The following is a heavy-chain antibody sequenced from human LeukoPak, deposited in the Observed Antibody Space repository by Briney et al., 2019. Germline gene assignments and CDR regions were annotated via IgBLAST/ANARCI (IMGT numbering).Heavy chain of an antibody. V-gene: IGHV4-34*01. CDR2: INHSGST. Sequence: SETLSLTCAVYGGSFSGYYWSWIRQPPGKGLEWIGEINHSGSTNYNPSLKSRVTISVDTSKNQFSLKLGSVTAADTAVYYCARHGRQLLAERYYYYYMDVWGKGTTVTVSS. D-gene: IGHD2-2*01. CDR3: ARHGRQLLAERYYYYYMDV. J-gene: IGHJ6*03. CDR1: GGSFSGYY.